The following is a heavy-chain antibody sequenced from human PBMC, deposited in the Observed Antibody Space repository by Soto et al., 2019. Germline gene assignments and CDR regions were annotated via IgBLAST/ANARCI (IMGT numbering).Heavy chain of an antibody. CDR3: ARSRYCSGGSCYFDY. D-gene: IGHD2-15*01. CDR1: GYTFTGYY. Sequence: GASVKVSCKASGYTFTGYYMHWVRQAPGQGLEWMGWINPNSGGTNYAQKFQGWVTMTRDTSISTAYMELSRLRSDDTAVYYCARSRYCSGGSCYFDYWGQGTLVTVSS. CDR2: INPNSGGT. J-gene: IGHJ4*02. V-gene: IGHV1-2*04.